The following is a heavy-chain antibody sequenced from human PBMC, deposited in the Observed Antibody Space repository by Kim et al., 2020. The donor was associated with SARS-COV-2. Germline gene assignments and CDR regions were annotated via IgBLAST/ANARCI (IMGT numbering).Heavy chain of an antibody. CDR1: GFTFSSYG. J-gene: IGHJ4*02. CDR3: AKDLWFGEFPLDY. V-gene: IGHV3-30*18. CDR2: ISYDGSNK. Sequence: GGSLRLSCAASGFTFSSYGMHWVRQAPGKGLEWVAVISYDGSNKYYADSVKGRFTISRDNSKNTLYLQMNSLRAEDTAVYYCAKDLWFGEFPLDYWGQGTLVTVSS. D-gene: IGHD3-10*01.